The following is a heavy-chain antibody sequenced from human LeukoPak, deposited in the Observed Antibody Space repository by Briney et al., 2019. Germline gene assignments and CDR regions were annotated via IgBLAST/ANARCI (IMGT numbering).Heavy chain of an antibody. CDR3: ARGHFGQNWIGP. CDR1: GGSMSPYH. V-gene: IGHV4-59*12. CDR2: IYYSGST. Sequence: SETLSLTCTVSGGSMSPYHWGWIRQPPGKGLEWTGYIYYSGSTNYNPSLKSRVIMSVDTSKKQFSLKLTSLTAADTAMYYCARGHFGQNWIGPWGQGTLVIVSS. J-gene: IGHJ5*02. D-gene: IGHD3-10*01.